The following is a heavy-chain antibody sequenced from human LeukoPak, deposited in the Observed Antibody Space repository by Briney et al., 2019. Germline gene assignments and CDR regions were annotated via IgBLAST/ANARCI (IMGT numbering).Heavy chain of an antibody. CDR1: GFTCSSYW. D-gene: IGHD3-3*01. J-gene: IGHJ6*03. Sequence: PGGSLRLSCAASGFTCSSYWMHWVRQAPGKGLVWVSRINSDGSSTSYADSVKGRFTISRDNAKNTLYLQMNSLRAEDTAVYYCARVKGEYYDFWSGYYTYYYYMDVWGKGTTVTVSS. CDR2: INSDGSST. CDR3: ARVKGEYYDFWSGYYTYYYYMDV. V-gene: IGHV3-74*01.